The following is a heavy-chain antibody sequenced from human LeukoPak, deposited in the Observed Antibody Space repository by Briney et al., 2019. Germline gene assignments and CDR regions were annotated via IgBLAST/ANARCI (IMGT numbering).Heavy chain of an antibody. J-gene: IGHJ6*03. Sequence: GASVKVSCKASGYTFTSYDINWVRQATGQGLDWMGWMNPNSGNTGYAQKFQGRVTMTGNTSISTAYMELSSLRSEDTAVYYCARGRRDRGLVAAAGTAYYYYYMDVWGKGTTVTVSS. CDR1: GYTFTSYD. CDR2: MNPNSGNT. D-gene: IGHD6-13*01. CDR3: ARGRRDRGLVAAAGTAYYYYYMDV. V-gene: IGHV1-8*01.